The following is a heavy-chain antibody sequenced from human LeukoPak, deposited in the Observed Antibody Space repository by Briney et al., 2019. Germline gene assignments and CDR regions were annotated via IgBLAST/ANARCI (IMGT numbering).Heavy chain of an antibody. V-gene: IGHV3-7*01. J-gene: IGHJ5*02. CDR3: ARGGTYYRS. CDR2: IKQDGSEK. CDR1: GFTFSSYW. Sequence: GGSLRLSCAASGFTFSSYWMSWVRQAPGKGLEWVANIKQDGSEKYYVNSVKGRFTIPRVNAKNSLYLQMNSLRAEDTAVYYCARGGTYYRSWGQGTLVTVSS. D-gene: IGHD1-26*01.